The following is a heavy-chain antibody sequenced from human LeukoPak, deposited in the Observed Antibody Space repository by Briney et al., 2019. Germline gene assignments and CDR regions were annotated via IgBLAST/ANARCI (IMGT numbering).Heavy chain of an antibody. CDR1: GFTFSSYA. J-gene: IGHJ6*02. CDR3: AKDSVRATFWSGYSPRPYYYGMDV. D-gene: IGHD3-3*01. CDR2: ISGSGGST. Sequence: PGGSLRLSCAASGFTFSSYAMSWVRQAPGKGLEWVSAISGSGGSTYYADSVKGRFTISRDNSKNTLYLQMNSLRAEDTAVYYCAKDSVRATFWSGYSPRPYYYGMDVWGQGTTVTVSS. V-gene: IGHV3-23*01.